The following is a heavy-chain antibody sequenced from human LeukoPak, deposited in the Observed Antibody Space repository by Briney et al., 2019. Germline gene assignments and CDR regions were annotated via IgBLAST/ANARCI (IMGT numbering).Heavy chain of an antibody. D-gene: IGHD2-2*01. V-gene: IGHV3-33*01. CDR2: IWYDGSNK. CDR3: ARDCSSTSCKGYYYGMDV. Sequence: PGRSLRLSCAASGFTFSSYGMHWVRQAPGKGLEWVAVIWYDGSNKYYVDSVKGRFTISRDNSKNTLYLQMNSLRAEDTAVYYCARDCSSTSCKGYYYGMDVWGQGTTVTVSS. J-gene: IGHJ6*02. CDR1: GFTFSSYG.